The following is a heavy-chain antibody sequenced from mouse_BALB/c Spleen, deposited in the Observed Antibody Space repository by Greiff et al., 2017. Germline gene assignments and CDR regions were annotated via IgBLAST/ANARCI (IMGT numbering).Heavy chain of an antibody. D-gene: IGHD2-3*01. V-gene: IGHV1-9*01. CDR3: AQIYDGYPYYFDY. CDR1: GYTFSSYW. CDR2: ILPGSGST. Sequence: QVQLQQSGAELMKPGASVKISCKATGYTFSSYWIEWVKQRPGHGLEWIGEILPGSGSTNYNEKFKGKATFTADTSSNTAYMQLSSLTSEDSAVYYCAQIYDGYPYYFDYWGQGTTLTVAS. J-gene: IGHJ2*01.